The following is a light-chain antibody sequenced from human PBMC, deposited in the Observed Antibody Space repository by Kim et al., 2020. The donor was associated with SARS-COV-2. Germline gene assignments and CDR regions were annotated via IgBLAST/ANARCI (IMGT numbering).Light chain of an antibody. CDR2: DIS. J-gene: IGLJ1*01. CDR1: SSDIGGYDY. Sequence: GHAITISCSGSSSDIGGYDYVSWYQQHPGEPPKLLIFDISDRPSGISSRFSGSKSGNRASLTISGLQAEDEADYYCSSYSVTSTFVFGPGTKVTVL. V-gene: IGLV2-14*03. CDR3: SSYSVTSTFV.